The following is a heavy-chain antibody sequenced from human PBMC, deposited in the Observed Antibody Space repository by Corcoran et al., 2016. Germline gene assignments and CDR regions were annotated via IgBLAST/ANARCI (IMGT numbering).Heavy chain of an antibody. CDR3: AREKVGYCTNGVCRYYYDGMDV. D-gene: IGHD2-8*01. CDR2: ISAYNGNT. CDR1: GYTFTSYG. Sequence: QVQLVQSGAEVKKPGASVKVSCKASGYTFTSYGISWVRQAPGQGLEWMGWISAYNGNTNYAQTLQGRVTMTTDTSTSTAYMELRSLRSDDTAGYYCAREKVGYCTNGVCRYYYDGMDVWGQGTTVTVSS. J-gene: IGHJ6*02. V-gene: IGHV1-18*01.